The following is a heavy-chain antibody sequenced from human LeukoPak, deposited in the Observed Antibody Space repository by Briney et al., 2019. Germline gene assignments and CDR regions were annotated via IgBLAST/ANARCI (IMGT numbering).Heavy chain of an antibody. V-gene: IGHV3-30*18. D-gene: IGHD5-18*01. CDR1: GFSLSNYG. CDR2: MSSDGSNK. CDR3: AKGRGGDYSYGSYYFEH. J-gene: IGHJ4*02. Sequence: GGSLRLSCAASGFSLSNYGVHWVRQAPGKGLEWVAVMSSDGSNKFYADSVKGRFTISRDNSKNTLYLQMNSLRAEDTAVYYCAKGRGGDYSYGSYYFEHWGQGTLVTVSS.